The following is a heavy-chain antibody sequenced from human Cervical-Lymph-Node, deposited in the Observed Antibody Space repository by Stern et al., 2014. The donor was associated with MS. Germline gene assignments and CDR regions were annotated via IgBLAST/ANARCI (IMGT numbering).Heavy chain of an antibody. J-gene: IGHJ3*02. V-gene: IGHV3-9*01. Sequence: EVQLVESGADLVHPGRSLRLSCAASGFTFDVYAMHWVRQAPGKGLEWVAGIIWNSGGRGYVDSAKGRFTISRDSAKNSLYLQMNSLRPEDTALYYCAKDISGSFRGSALDSWGQGTMVTVSS. CDR1: GFTFDVYA. CDR2: IIWNSGGR. D-gene: IGHD1-26*01. CDR3: AKDISGSFRGSALDS.